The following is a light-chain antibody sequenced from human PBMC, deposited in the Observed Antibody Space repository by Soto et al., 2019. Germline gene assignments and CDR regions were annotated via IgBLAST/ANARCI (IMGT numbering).Light chain of an antibody. V-gene: IGKV3-11*01. CDR3: QQRSEWPIT. CDR2: DAS. Sequence: EIVLTQSPATLSLSPGERATLSFRASQSVSTYLAWYQQKPGQAPRLFIYDASNRATGIPARFSGSGSGADFTLTISSLEPEDFAVYYCQQRSEWPITFGQGTRLEI. J-gene: IGKJ5*01. CDR1: QSVSTY.